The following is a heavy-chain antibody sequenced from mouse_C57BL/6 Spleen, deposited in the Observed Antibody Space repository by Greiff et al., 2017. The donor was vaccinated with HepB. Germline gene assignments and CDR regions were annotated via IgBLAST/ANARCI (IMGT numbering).Heavy chain of an antibody. D-gene: IGHD4-1*01. CDR2: IYPGDGDT. Sequence: VKLKESGPELVKPGASVKISCKASGYAFSSSWMNWVKQRPGKGLEWIGRIYPGDGDTNYNGKFKGKATLTADKSSSTAYMQLSSLTSEDSAVYFCARSVGIDYWGQGTTLTVSS. CDR1: GYAFSSSW. CDR3: ARSVGIDY. J-gene: IGHJ2*01. V-gene: IGHV1-82*01.